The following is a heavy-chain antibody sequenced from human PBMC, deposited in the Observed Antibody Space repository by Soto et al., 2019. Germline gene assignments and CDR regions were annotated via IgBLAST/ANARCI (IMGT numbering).Heavy chain of an antibody. Sequence: LRLSCVASGFTFDDYAMHWVRQVPGKGLEWVSGINWNSGSIGYGDSVKGRFAISRDNAKNSLHLQMNSLSAEDTAFYYCVKDESINWYSGHFRHWGQGTLVTVSS. J-gene: IGHJ1*01. V-gene: IGHV3-9*01. CDR2: INWNSGSI. CDR3: VKDESINWYSGHFRH. D-gene: IGHD6-13*01. CDR1: GFTFDDYA.